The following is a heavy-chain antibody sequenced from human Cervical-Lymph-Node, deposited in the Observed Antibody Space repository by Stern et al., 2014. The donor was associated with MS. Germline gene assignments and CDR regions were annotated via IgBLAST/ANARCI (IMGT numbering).Heavy chain of an antibody. V-gene: IGHV2-70*01. CDR3: ARMVGATGYYYDVDV. Sequence: QINLKESGPAVVKPTQTLNLTCTFSGFTLSSDGMCVTWLRQPPGKALEWLAFIDLSNDKYDHTSLKTRLNITQGYPKNQVVRTMTNIDPMDTATYYCARMVGATGYYYDVDVWGQGTTVTVSS. J-gene: IGHJ6*02. D-gene: IGHD1-26*01. CDR1: GFTLSSDGMC. CDR2: IDLSNDK.